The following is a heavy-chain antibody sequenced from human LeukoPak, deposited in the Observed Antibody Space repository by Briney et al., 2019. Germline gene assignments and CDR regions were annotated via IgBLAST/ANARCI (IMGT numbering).Heavy chain of an antibody. CDR2: IYHSGST. CDR1: GGSFSGYY. CDR3: ARAGYGMDV. J-gene: IGHJ6*02. D-gene: IGHD3-10*01. Sequence: PSETLSLTCAVYGGSFSGYYWSWIRQPPGKGLEWIGYIYHSGSTYYNPSLKSRVTISVDRSKNQFSLKLSSVTAADTAVYYCARAGYGMDVWGQGTTVTVSS. V-gene: IGHV4-34*01.